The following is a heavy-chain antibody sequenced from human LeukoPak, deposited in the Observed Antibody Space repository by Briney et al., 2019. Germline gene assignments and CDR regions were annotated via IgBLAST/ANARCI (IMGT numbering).Heavy chain of an antibody. CDR2: IYYSGST. D-gene: IGHD6-13*01. Sequence: SETLSLTCTVSGGSISGSSYYWGWIRQPPGKGLEWIGSIYYSGSTNYNPSLKSRVTISVDTSKNQFSLKLSSVTAADTAVYYCARELYEIAAAGTAWFDPWGQGTLVTVSS. V-gene: IGHV4-39*07. CDR1: GGSISGSSYY. CDR3: ARELYEIAAAGTAWFDP. J-gene: IGHJ5*02.